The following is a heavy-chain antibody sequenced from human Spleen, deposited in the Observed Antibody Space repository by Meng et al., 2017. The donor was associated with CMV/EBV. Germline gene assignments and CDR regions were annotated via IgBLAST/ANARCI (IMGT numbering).Heavy chain of an antibody. CDR2: ISWNSGSI. CDR1: GFTFDDYA. J-gene: IGHJ4*02. V-gene: IGHV3-9*01. CDR3: ATSNSPTPYYFDY. Sequence: SLKISCAASGFTFDDYAMHWVRQGPGKGLEWVSGISWNSGSIGYADSVKGRFTISRDNSKNTVYLQMNSLRAEDTAVYYCATSNSPTPYYFDYWGQGTLVTVSS. D-gene: IGHD6-6*01.